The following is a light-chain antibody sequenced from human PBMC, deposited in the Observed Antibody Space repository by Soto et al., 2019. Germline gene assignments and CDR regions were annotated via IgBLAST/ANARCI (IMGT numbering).Light chain of an antibody. J-gene: IGKJ1*01. V-gene: IGKV3-15*01. Sequence: EIVMTQSPATLTLSPGERATLSCRANQSLGNNIAWYQQKPGQAPRLLIYGASIGATGLPARFSGSGSGTEFTLSISSLQSEDFAVYYCLQYNKWPRTFGQGTKVEIK. CDR2: GAS. CDR1: QSLGNN. CDR3: LQYNKWPRT.